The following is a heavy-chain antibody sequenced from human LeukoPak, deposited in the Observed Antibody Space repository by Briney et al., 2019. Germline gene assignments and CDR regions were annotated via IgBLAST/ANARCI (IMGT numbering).Heavy chain of an antibody. CDR1: GFTFSSYW. J-gene: IGHJ6*03. V-gene: IGHV3-7*04. D-gene: IGHD3-22*01. Sequence: PGGSLRLSCAASGFTFSSYWMSWVRQAPGKGLEWVANIKQDGSEKYYVDSVKGRFTISRDNAKNSLYLQMNSLRAEDTAVYYCARGGWSYYYYYYVDVWGKGSTVTVSS. CDR3: ARGGWSYYYYYYVDV. CDR2: IKQDGSEK.